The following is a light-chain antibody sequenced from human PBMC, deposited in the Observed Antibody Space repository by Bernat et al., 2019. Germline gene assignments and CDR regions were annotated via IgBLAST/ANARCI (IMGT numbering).Light chain of an antibody. J-gene: IGKJ5*01. CDR1: QVIGTY. CDR2: GAS. V-gene: IGKV1-9*01. CDR3: QQLNSFPIT. Sequence: DIQLTQSPPFLSASVGDRVTITCRASQVIGTYLAWYQQKPGKAPNLLIYGASTLQTGVPSRFSGSGSGTELTLTISSLQPEDSVAYYCQQLNSFPITFGQGTRLEIK.